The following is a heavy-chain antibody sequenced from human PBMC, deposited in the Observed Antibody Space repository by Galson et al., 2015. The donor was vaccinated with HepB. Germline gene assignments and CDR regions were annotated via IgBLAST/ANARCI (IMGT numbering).Heavy chain of an antibody. J-gene: IGHJ4*02. CDR1: GYTFNTYW. Sequence: QSGAEVKKPGESLKISCKDSGYTFNTYWIAWVRQMPGKGLEWMGIIYPSDSDIRYSPSFQGQVTISGDKSINTAFLQWSSLKASDTAMYYCARHVRGTGDYWGQGTLVTVSS. CDR2: IYPSDSDI. D-gene: IGHD1-26*01. V-gene: IGHV5-51*01. CDR3: ARHVRGTGDY.